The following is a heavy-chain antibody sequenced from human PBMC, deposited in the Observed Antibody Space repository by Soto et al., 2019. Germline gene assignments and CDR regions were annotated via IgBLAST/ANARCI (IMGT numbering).Heavy chain of an antibody. Sequence: EAQLVESGGGLVQPGGSLRLSCEASGFTFSNYEMHWVRQAPGKGLEYVSGISNNGAHTDYAKSVKGRFTSSRDNSENTLYLQMGSLRAEDMALYYCARRGYGSRWPNVYMDVWGKGTTVTVSS. CDR3: ARRGYGSRWPNVYMDV. CDR1: GFTFSNYE. J-gene: IGHJ6*03. CDR2: ISNNGAHT. V-gene: IGHV3-64*01. D-gene: IGHD6-13*01.